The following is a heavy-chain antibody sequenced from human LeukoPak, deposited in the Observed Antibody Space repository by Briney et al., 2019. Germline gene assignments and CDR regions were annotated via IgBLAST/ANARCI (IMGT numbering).Heavy chain of an antibody. V-gene: IGHV4-31*03. J-gene: IGHJ4*02. CDR3: ARSFRAFCSGGSCPAAYFDY. CDR1: GGSISSGGYY. CDR2: IYYSGST. D-gene: IGHD2-15*01. Sequence: SETLSLTCTVSGGSISSGGYYWSWIRQHPGKGLEWIGYIYYSGSTYYNPSLKSRVTISVDTSKNQFSLKLSSVTAADTAVYYCARSFRAFCSGGSCPAAYFDYWGQGTLVTVSS.